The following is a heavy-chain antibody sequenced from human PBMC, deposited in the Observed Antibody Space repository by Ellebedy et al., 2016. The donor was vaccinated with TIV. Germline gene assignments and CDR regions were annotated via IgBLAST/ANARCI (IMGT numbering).Heavy chain of an antibody. CDR3: SRDQTVVVVAATGDYYYYGMDV. CDR2: IYTSGST. D-gene: IGHD2-15*01. Sequence: SETLSLXCTVSGGSISSYYWSWIRQPAGKGLEWIGRIYTSGSTNYNPSLKSRVTMSVDTSKNQFSLKLSSVTAADTAVYYCSRDQTVVVVAATGDYYYYGMDVWGQGTTVTVSS. CDR1: GGSISSYY. J-gene: IGHJ6*02. V-gene: IGHV4-4*07.